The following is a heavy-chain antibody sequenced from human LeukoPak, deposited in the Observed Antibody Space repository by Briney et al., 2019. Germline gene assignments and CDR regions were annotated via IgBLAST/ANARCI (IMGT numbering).Heavy chain of an antibody. CDR3: ATGEGYTYGFSEY. D-gene: IGHD5-18*01. Sequence: PGGSLRLSCAAPGFTFSSYTMHGGRQGPGKGLEGGAVISDEGSNTHYAPSVAGRFTTYRDNSTNTLYMQMNSLRAEDTAVYYCATGEGYTYGFSEYWGQGTLVTVSS. V-gene: IGHV3-30-3*01. CDR1: GFTFSSYT. CDR2: ISDEGSNT. J-gene: IGHJ4*02.